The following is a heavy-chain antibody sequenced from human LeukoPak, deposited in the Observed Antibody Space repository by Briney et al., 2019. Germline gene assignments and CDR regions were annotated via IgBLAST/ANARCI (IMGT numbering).Heavy chain of an antibody. V-gene: IGHV3-9*01. Sequence: AGGSLRLSCAASGFAFDDYVMHWVRQAPGKGLEWVSGISWNSGIINYADSVKGRFTISRDNAKNSLYLQMNSLRAEDSAFYYCTKDGGSGSTNFYYYGMEVWGRGTTVTVFS. J-gene: IGHJ6*02. CDR1: GFAFDDYV. CDR2: ISWNSGII. D-gene: IGHD3-10*01. CDR3: TKDGGSGSTNFYYYGMEV.